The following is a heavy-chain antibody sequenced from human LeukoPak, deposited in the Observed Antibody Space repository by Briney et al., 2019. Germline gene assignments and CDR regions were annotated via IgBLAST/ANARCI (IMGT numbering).Heavy chain of an antibody. CDR1: GFTFRNHW. J-gene: IGHJ4*02. Sequence: GGSLRLSCAASGFTFRNHWMIWVRQAPGKGLEWVANIKQDGSEKYYVDSVKGRFTISRDNAKNSLYLQMNSLRAEDTAVYYCARHGAVAASDYWGQGTLVTVSS. V-gene: IGHV3-7*01. CDR3: ARHGAVAASDY. CDR2: IKQDGSEK. D-gene: IGHD6-19*01.